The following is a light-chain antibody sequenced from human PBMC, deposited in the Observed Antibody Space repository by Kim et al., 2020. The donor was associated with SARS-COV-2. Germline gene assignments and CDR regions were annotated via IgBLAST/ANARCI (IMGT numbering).Light chain of an antibody. J-gene: IGLJ3*02. V-gene: IGLV1-51*01. CDR3: ATWDDTLDVGV. CDR1: RSNVDDND. CDR2: DNH. Sequence: GGKITTSCAGSRSNVDDNDVSCYQHHPGTAPKLLIYDNHKRPSGTPDRFSGSKSGTSATLVITGLQTGDEADYYCATWDDTLDVGVFGGGTQLTVL.